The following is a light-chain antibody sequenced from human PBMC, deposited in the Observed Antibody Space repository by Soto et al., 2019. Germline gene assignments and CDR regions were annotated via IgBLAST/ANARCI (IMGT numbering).Light chain of an antibody. J-gene: IGLJ2*01. CDR2: EVN. CDR3: SSYTTTSTRVV. CDR1: SSGVGGYNY. V-gene: IGLV2-14*01. Sequence: QSALTQPASVSGSPGQSITISCTGTSSGVGGYNYVSWYQQHPGKAPKLMIYEVNNRPSGVSNRFSGSKSGNTASLTISGLQAEDEAEYYCSSYTTTSTRVVFGGGTKLTVL.